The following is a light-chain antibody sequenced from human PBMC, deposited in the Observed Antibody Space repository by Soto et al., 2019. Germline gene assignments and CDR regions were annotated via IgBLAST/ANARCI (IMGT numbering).Light chain of an antibody. CDR1: QSISSY. J-gene: IGKJ4*01. CDR3: QKYNSAPLT. CDR2: AAS. Sequence: DIQMTQSPSSLSASVGDRVTITCRASQSISSYLNWYQQKPGKAPKLLIYAASTLQFGVPSRFSGTGSETDFTLTISSLQPEDVAAYYCQKYNSAPLTFGGGTKVDIK. V-gene: IGKV1-39*01.